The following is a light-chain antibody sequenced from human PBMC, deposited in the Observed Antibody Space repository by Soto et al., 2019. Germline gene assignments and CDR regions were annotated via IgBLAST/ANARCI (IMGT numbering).Light chain of an antibody. CDR2: GAS. Sequence: IALTQSPGNLSLSPGERATPSCRARQSVSSSYLAWYQQKPGQAPRLLIYGASSRATGIPDRFSGSGSGTDFTLTISRVEPEEFAVYYCQQYGSSPLTFGQVTKLEIK. CDR1: QSVSSSY. CDR3: QQYGSSPLT. V-gene: IGKV3-20*01. J-gene: IGKJ1*01.